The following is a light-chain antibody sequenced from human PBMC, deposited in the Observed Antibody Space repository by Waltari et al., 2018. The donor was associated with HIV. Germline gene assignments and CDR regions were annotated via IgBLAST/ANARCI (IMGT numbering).Light chain of an antibody. J-gene: IGKJ5*01. CDR3: QQYNSHPIT. CDR1: QTVTRW. V-gene: IGKV1D-16*01. CDR2: AAS. Sequence: DVQMTQSPSEMTASVGDSVTITCRASQTVTRWLAWYQQKPGKAPRSLIYAASSLQIGFPSRFSGSGGGTNFTLTISSLQPEYFATYYCQQYNSHPITFGQGTRLDLK.